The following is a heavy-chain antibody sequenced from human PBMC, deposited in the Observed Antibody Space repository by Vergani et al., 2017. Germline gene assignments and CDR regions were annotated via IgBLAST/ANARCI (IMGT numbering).Heavy chain of an antibody. CDR3: ARGAYYDFWSGYFDY. Sequence: QLQESGPGLVKPSETLSLTCTVSGDSISSYYWSWIRQPPGKGLEWIGYIYYSGSTNYNPSLKSRVTISVDTSKNQFSLKLSSVTAADTAVYYCARGAYYDFWSGYFDYWGQGTMVTVSS. D-gene: IGHD3-3*01. J-gene: IGHJ4*02. CDR2: IYYSGST. V-gene: IGHV4-59*01. CDR1: GDSISSYY.